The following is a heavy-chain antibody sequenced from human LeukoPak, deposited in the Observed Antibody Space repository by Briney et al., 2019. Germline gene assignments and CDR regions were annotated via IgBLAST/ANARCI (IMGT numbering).Heavy chain of an antibody. J-gene: IGHJ4*02. CDR3: ARGGLTYYGSGSYMPIFGY. D-gene: IGHD3-10*01. CDR2: INHNGST. Sequence: SETLSLTCAVYGGSFSGYYWSWIRQPPGKGLEWIGEINHNGSTNYNPSLQSRVTISVDTSKNQFSLKLSSVTAADTAVYYCARGGLTYYGSGSYMPIFGYWGQGTLVTVPS. CDR1: GGSFSGYY. V-gene: IGHV4-34*01.